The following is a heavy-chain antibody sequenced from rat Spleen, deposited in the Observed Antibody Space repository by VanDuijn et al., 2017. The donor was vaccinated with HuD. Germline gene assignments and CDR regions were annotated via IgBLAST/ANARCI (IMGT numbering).Heavy chain of an antibody. CDR1: GITFTNYW. J-gene: IGHJ2*01. CDR3: TRDLYLGFTY. Sequence: EVQLVESDGGLVQPGGSLKLSCVASGITFTNYWMTWIRQAPGKGLEWIASISSSGGSTYYRDSVKGRFTISRDNAQSTLYLQMHSLRSEDTATYYCTRDLYLGFTYWGQGVMVTVSS. D-gene: IGHD2-1*01. V-gene: IGHV5-31*01. CDR2: ISSSGGST.